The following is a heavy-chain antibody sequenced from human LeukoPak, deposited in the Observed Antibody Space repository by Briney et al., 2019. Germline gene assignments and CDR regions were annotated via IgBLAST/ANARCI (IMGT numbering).Heavy chain of an antibody. Sequence: GESLKISCKASGYSFTSYSIGWVRQMSGKGLEWMGIIQPGDSDTRYSPSFEGQVTISADKSISTAYLQWSSLKASDTAMYYCASTRSWHRYGYGYWGQGTLVTVS. J-gene: IGHJ4*02. CDR2: IQPGDSDT. D-gene: IGHD5-18*01. CDR1: GYSFTSYS. V-gene: IGHV5-51*01. CDR3: ASTRSWHRYGYGY.